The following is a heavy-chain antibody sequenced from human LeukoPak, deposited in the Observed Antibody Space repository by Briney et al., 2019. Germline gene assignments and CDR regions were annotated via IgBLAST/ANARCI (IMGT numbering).Heavy chain of an antibody. D-gene: IGHD3-3*01. CDR2: ISGSGGST. Sequence: PGGSLRLSCAASGFTFSSYAMSWVRQAPGKGLEWVSAISGSGGSTYYADSVKGRFTISRDNSKNTLYLQMNSLRAEDTAVYYCATTPLEWLFYYFDYWGQETLVTVSS. J-gene: IGHJ4*02. CDR1: GFTFSSYA. CDR3: ATTPLEWLFYYFDY. V-gene: IGHV3-23*01.